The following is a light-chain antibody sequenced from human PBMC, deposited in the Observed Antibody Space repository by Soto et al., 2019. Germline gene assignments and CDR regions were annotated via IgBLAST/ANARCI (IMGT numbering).Light chain of an antibody. CDR3: MQYNKWPLRT. CDR2: DAS. CDR1: QSVFSK. J-gene: IGKJ1*01. Sequence: EMVMTQSPATLSVSPGERVTLSYRASQSVFSKLAWYQQRPGQAPTLLIFDASARAPGIPARFSGSGSGTEFTLTINSLQSEDFGVYFCMQYNKWPLRTFGQGTKVEIK. V-gene: IGKV3-15*01.